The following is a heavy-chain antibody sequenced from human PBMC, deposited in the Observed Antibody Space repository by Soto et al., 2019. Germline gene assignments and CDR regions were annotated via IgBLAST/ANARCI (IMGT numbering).Heavy chain of an antibody. CDR1: GGSISSSSYY. CDR2: IYYSGST. D-gene: IGHD1-1*01. J-gene: IGHJ4*02. V-gene: IGHV4-39*01. Sequence: SETLSLTCTVSGGSISSSSYYWGWIRQPPGKGLEWIGSIYYSGSTYYNPSLKSRVTISVDTSKNQFSLKLSSVTAADTAVYYCARLDNWNDGLYWGQGTLVTVSS. CDR3: ARLDNWNDGLY.